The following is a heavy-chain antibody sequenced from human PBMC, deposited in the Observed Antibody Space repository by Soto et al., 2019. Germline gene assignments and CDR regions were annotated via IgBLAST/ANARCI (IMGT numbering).Heavy chain of an antibody. Sequence: ASVKVSCKASGYTFTGYYMHWVRQAPGQGLERMGWINPNSGGTNYAQKFQGRVTMTRDTSISTAYMELSRLRSDDTAVYYCASSLGSGYDLYYYGMDVWGQGTTVTVSS. J-gene: IGHJ6*02. CDR1: GYTFTGYY. D-gene: IGHD5-12*01. CDR2: INPNSGGT. CDR3: ASSLGSGYDLYYYGMDV. V-gene: IGHV1-2*02.